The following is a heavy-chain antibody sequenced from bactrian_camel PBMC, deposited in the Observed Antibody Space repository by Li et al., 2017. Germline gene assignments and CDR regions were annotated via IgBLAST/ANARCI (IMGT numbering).Heavy chain of an antibody. CDR2: VESDGST. CDR1: AYVFSDNC. Sequence: HVQLVESGGGSVEAGGSLRLSCATSAYVFSDNCFAWFRQGPGEERETVARVESDGSTTYSDSVKGRFTISRDNAKNTLYLQMNSLKPEDTAMYHCSADSCMKDEVSYWGHGTQVTVS. CDR3: SADSCMKDEVSY. V-gene: IGHV3S53*01. J-gene: IGHJ4*01.